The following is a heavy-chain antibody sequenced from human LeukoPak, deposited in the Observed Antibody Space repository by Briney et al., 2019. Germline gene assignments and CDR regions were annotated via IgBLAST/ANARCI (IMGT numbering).Heavy chain of an antibody. CDR1: GGSISGSTYY. V-gene: IGHV4-39*02. D-gene: IGHD6-19*01. CDR2: IYHSGHT. CDR3: AREVGSGWTYFDY. Sequence: PSETLSLTCTVSGGSISGSTYYWGWIRQPPGKGLEWIASIYHSGHTYQNPSLKSRVTISVDTSKNQFSLKLSSVTAADTAVYYCAREVGSGWTYFDYWGQGILVSVPS. J-gene: IGHJ4*02.